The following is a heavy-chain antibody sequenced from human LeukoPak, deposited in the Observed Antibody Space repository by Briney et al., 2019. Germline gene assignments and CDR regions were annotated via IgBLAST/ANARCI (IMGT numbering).Heavy chain of an antibody. D-gene: IGHD2-2*01. J-gene: IGHJ5*02. CDR1: GYSVSDKP. Sequence: PGGSLRLSCAASGYSVSDKPMTWVRQAPGKGLEWVSSISSSSSYIYYADSVKGRFTISRDNAKNSLYLQMNSLRAEDTAVYYCASLSPLSPAAMSGWFDPWGQGTLVTVSS. CDR2: ISSSSSYI. V-gene: IGHV3-21*01. CDR3: ASLSPLSPAAMSGWFDP.